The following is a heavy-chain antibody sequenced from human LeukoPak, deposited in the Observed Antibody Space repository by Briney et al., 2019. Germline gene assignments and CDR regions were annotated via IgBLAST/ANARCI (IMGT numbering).Heavy chain of an antibody. Sequence: SETLSLTCTVSGGSISSYYWSWTRQPPGKGLEWIGEINHSGSTNYNPSLKSRVTISVDTSKNQFSLKLSSVTAADTAVYYCASHADTNWFDPWGQGTLVTVSS. CDR3: ASHADTNWFDP. D-gene: IGHD1-26*01. V-gene: IGHV4-34*01. CDR1: GGSISSYY. CDR2: INHSGST. J-gene: IGHJ5*02.